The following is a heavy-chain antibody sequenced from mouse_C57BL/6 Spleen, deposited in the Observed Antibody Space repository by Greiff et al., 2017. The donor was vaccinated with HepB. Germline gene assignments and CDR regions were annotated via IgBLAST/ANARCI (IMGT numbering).Heavy chain of an antibody. CDR1: GYTFTDYE. Sequence: QVQLQQSGAELVRPGASVTLSCKASGYTFTDYEMHWVKQTPVHGLEWIGAIDPETGGTAYNQKFKGKAILTADKSSSTAYMELRSLTSEDSAVYYCTRCGSSYAMDYWGQGTSVTVSS. V-gene: IGHV1-15*01. CDR3: TRCGSSYAMDY. CDR2: IDPETGGT. J-gene: IGHJ4*01. D-gene: IGHD1-1*01.